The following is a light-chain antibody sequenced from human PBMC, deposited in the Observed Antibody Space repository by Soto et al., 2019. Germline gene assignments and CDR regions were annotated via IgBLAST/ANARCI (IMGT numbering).Light chain of an antibody. J-gene: IGKJ5*01. CDR1: QTIKKL. CDR2: CAY. CDR3: QQYHNWPIT. Sequence: THSPATRAVSPLESFTLSFRASQTIKKLLSWYQHRPLQSPRLLLYCAYNRATGVPARFSGSGSGTEFTLAISSLQSEDFAIYYCQQYHNWPITFGQGTQLEIK. V-gene: IGKV3-15*01.